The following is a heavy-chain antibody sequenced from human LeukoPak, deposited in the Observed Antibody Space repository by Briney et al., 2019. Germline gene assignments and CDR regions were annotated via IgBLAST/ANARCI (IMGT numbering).Heavy chain of an antibody. CDR1: GGSINSRSYY. D-gene: IGHD3-9*01. CDR3: AREALHYDILAGYSTSGVDY. CDR2: VYYGGTT. V-gene: IGHV4-39*07. Sequence: SETLSLTCTVSGGSINSRSYYWGWIRQPPGKGLEWIGSVYYGGTTYYNPSLKSRVTMSVDTSRNQFSLRLNSVTAADTAVYFCAREALHYDILAGYSTSGVDYWGQGTLVTVSS. J-gene: IGHJ4*02.